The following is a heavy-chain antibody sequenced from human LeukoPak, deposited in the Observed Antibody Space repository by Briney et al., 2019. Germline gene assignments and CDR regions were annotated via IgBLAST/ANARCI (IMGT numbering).Heavy chain of an antibody. J-gene: IGHJ6*03. CDR3: AAAPAPSIAARKSNYYYYYYMDV. CDR1: GGSISSGDYY. Sequence: PSQTLSLTCTVSGGSISSGDYYWSWIRQPPGKGLEWIGYIYYSGSTYYNPSLKSRVTISVDTSKNQFSLKLSSVTAADTAVYYYAAAPAPSIAARKSNYYYYYYMDVWGKGTTVTVSS. V-gene: IGHV4-30-4*08. D-gene: IGHD6-6*01. CDR2: IYYSGST.